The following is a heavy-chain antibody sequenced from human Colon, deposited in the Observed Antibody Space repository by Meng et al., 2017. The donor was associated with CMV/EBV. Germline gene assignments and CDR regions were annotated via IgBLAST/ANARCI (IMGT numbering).Heavy chain of an antibody. CDR1: GFPLSDYY. CDR3: AKGRYTYSYFDN. Sequence: GGSLRLSCSASGFPLSDYYIMWIRQAPGKGLEYVAYISTSGSTVYYADSVKGRFTISRDNSQNTLYLQMDSLRAEDTAIYYCAKGRYTYSYFDNWGQGTLVTVSS. D-gene: IGHD3-16*02. V-gene: IGHV3-11*01. CDR2: ISTSGSTV. J-gene: IGHJ4*02.